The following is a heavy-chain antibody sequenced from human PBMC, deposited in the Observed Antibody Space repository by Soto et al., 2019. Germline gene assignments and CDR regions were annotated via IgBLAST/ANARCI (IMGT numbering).Heavy chain of an antibody. CDR1: GLTFCSYG. J-gene: IGHJ4*02. V-gene: IGHV3-30*18. CDR3: AKDPNYYDSSGYYKPNY. D-gene: IGHD3-22*01. Sequence: WGSMRLSCAASGLTFCSYGMHWVRQDPGKGLEWVAVISYDGSNKYYADSVKGRFTISRDNSKNTLYLQVNSLRAEDTAVYYSAKDPNYYDSSGYYKPNYWGQGALVTVSS. CDR2: ISYDGSNK.